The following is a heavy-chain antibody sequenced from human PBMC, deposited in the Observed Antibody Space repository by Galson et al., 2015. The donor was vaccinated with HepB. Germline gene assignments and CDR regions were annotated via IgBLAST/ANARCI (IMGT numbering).Heavy chain of an antibody. CDR3: AHVMITFGGVIGPDAFDI. Sequence: PALVKPTQTLTLTCTFSGFSLPSTGVGVGWIRQPPGKALEWLAVIHWDDDDRYSPSLKSRLKITKDTSKNQVVLTMTNMDPVDTATYYCAHVMITFGGVIGPDAFDIWGQGTMVTVSS. CDR2: IHWDDDD. J-gene: IGHJ3*02. CDR1: GFSLPSTGVG. V-gene: IGHV2-5*02. D-gene: IGHD3-16*02.